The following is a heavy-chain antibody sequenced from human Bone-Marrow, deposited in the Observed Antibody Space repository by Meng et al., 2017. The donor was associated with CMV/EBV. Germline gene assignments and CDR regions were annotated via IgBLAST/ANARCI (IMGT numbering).Heavy chain of an antibody. V-gene: IGHV4-59*01. CDR3: ARDRYYDFWSGPSQGMDV. D-gene: IGHD3-3*01. CDR2: IYCSGST. J-gene: IGHJ6*02. CDR1: GFTFSDYY. Sequence: ESLKISCVASGFTFSDYYMNWIRQAPGKGLEWIGYIYCSGSTNYNPSLKSRVTIPVATSKNQFALTLSSVTAADTAVYYCARDRYYDFWSGPSQGMDVWGQGTTVTVSS.